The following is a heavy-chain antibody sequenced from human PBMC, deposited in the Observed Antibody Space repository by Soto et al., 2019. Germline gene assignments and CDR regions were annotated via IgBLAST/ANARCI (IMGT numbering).Heavy chain of an antibody. CDR1: EFTFDKYY. Sequence: GGSLRLSCAASEFTFDKYYMTWVRQAPGKGPEWVANIKPDGSEQYYVDSVKGRFTISRDNANNSLYLQMNSLRAEDTAVYFCAKDKQSVNQPFDYWGQGTLVTVSS. V-gene: IGHV3-7*01. CDR2: IKPDGSEQ. CDR3: AKDKQSVNQPFDY. D-gene: IGHD2-2*01. J-gene: IGHJ4*02.